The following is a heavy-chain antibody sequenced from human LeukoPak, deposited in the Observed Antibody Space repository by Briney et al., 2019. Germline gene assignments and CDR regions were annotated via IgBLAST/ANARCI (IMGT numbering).Heavy chain of an antibody. D-gene: IGHD3-22*01. Sequence: ASVKVSCKVSGYTLTKLSMHWVRQAPGKGLEWMGGFDPEDGETIYAQKFQGRVTMTRNTSISTAYMELSSLRSEDTAVYYYARGDSSGYSISDYWGQGTLVTVSS. CDR1: GYTLTKLS. J-gene: IGHJ4*02. V-gene: IGHV1-24*01. CDR3: ARGDSSGYSISDY. CDR2: FDPEDGET.